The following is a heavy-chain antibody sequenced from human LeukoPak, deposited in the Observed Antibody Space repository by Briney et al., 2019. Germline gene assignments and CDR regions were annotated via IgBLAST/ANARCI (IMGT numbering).Heavy chain of an antibody. CDR1: GFTFSSYS. V-gene: IGHV3-48*04. CDR3: AREHEYDILTGYYVY. CDR2: ISSSSSTI. Sequence: GGSLRLSCAASGFTFSSYSMNWVRQAPGKGLDWVSYISSSSSTIYYADSVKGRFTISRDNAKNSLYLQMNSLRAEDTAVYYCAREHEYDILTGYYVYWGQGTLVTVSS. J-gene: IGHJ4*02. D-gene: IGHD3-9*01.